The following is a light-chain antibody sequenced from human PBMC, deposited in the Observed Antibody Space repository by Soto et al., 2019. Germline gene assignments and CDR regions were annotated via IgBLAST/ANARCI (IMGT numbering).Light chain of an antibody. CDR2: GTS. CDR1: QSVSSS. Sequence: EIVMTQSPATLSVSPGERATLSCRASQSVSSSLAWYQQKPGQAPRLLIYGTSTRATGIPARFSGSGSGTEFTLTISSLQSEDFAVCYCQQYNNWPRTFGQGTKVEIK. J-gene: IGKJ1*01. CDR3: QQYNNWPRT. V-gene: IGKV3-15*01.